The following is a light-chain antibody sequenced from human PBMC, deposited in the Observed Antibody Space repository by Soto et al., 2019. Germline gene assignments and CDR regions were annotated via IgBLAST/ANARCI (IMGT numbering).Light chain of an antibody. Sequence: ETVMTQSPATLSVSAGERATLSCRASQRVSNDLAWYQQKPGQAPRLLIYGASTRATGIPARFSGSGSGTEFTLIISSLQSEDFAVYYCQQYNNWPLTFGGGTKVEIK. CDR2: GAS. CDR1: QRVSND. V-gene: IGKV3-15*01. CDR3: QQYNNWPLT. J-gene: IGKJ4*01.